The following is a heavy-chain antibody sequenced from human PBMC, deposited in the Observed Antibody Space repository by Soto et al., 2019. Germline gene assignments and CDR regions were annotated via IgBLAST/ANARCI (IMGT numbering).Heavy chain of an antibody. CDR1: DFTFSNVW. CDR2: IKSKSDGGAT. D-gene: IGHD5-12*01. Sequence: EVKLVESGGGLVKPGGSLRLSCAASDFTFSNVWMNWVRQAPGKGLEWVGHIKSKSDGGATDYAAPVTGRFTISRDDSKNTLYLQMNNLKTEDTAVYYCTTLVATIPDYWGQGTLVTVSS. J-gene: IGHJ4*02. V-gene: IGHV3-15*07. CDR3: TTLVATIPDY.